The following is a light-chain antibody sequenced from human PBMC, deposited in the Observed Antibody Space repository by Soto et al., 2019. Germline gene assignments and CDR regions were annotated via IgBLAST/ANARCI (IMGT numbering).Light chain of an antibody. CDR1: QSVSIN. V-gene: IGKV3-15*01. CDR3: QQYSDWPLT. Sequence: EIVMTQSPSTLSVSPGERATLSCRASQSVSINLAWYQQNPGQAPRLLIYGASTRATGVPARFSGSGSGTEFTLSTNSLQSEDFALYYCQQYSDWPLTFGQGTRLEIK. CDR2: GAS. J-gene: IGKJ5*01.